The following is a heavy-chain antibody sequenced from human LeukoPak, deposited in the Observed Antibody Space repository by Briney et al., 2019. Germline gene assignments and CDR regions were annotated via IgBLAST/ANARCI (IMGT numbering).Heavy chain of an antibody. CDR2: IYYSGST. D-gene: IGHD2-2*01. Sequence: SETLSLTCTVSGGSISSYYWSWIRQPPGKGLEWIGYIYYSGSTNYNPSLKSRVTISVDTSKNQFSLKLSSVTAADTAVYYCAILEYGVDYWGQGTLVTVSS. CDR1: GGSISSYY. J-gene: IGHJ4*02. CDR3: AILEYGVDY. V-gene: IGHV4-59*08.